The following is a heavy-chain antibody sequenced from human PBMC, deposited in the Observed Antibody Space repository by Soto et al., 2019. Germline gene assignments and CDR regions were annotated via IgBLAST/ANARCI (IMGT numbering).Heavy chain of an antibody. CDR2: FYYSENT. V-gene: IGHV4-39*02. CDR3: ARESRDDFWSGYYSNWGFSYYYYGMDV. D-gene: IGHD3-3*01. Sequence: SETLSLTCAVSGGSITSSSYSWGWVRQPPGKGLEWIATFYYSENTHYNPSLESRVTISVDTSKNQFSLKLSSVTAADTAVYYCARESRDDFWSGYYSNWGFSYYYYGMDVWGQGTTVTVSS. J-gene: IGHJ6*02. CDR1: GGSITSSSYS.